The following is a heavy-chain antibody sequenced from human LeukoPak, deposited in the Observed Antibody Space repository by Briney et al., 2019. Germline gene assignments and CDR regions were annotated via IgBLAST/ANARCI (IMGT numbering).Heavy chain of an antibody. CDR3: ASDVGYYDFWSGYYEKPYDAFDI. CDR1: GFTFSSSS. V-gene: IGHV3-21*01. J-gene: IGHJ3*02. Sequence: PGGSLRLSCAASGFTFSSSSMNWVRQAPGKGLEWVSSISSSSSYIYYADSVKGRFTISRDNAKNSLYLQMNSLRAEDTAVYYCASDVGYYDFWSGYYEKPYDAFDIWGQGTMVTVSS. D-gene: IGHD3-3*01. CDR2: ISSSSSYI.